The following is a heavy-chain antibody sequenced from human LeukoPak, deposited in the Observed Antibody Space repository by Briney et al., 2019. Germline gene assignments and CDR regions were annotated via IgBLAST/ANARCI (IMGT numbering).Heavy chain of an antibody. CDR2: IYYIGSN. J-gene: IGHJ4*02. CDR1: GGSISSYY. D-gene: IGHD3-22*01. V-gene: IGHV4-59*08. CDR3: ARNYDGSGYYLY. Sequence: SETLSLTCTVSGGSISSYYWSWIRQPPGKGLEWIGYIYYIGSNNYNPSLKSRVTISVDTSKKQFSLKLTSVTAADTAVYYCARNYDGSGYYLYWGQGTLVTVSS.